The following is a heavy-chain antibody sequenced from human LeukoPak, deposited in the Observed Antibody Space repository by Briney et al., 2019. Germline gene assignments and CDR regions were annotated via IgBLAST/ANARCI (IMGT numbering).Heavy chain of an antibody. CDR2: IYYSGST. V-gene: IGHV4-59*01. D-gene: IGHD4-17*01. CDR3: ARVKYGDYEVPYYMDV. Sequence: SETLSLTCTVSGGSISSYYWSWIRQPPGKGLEWIGYIYYSGSTNYNPSPKSRVTISVDTSKNQFSLKLSSVTAADTAVYYCARVKYGDYEVPYYMDVWGKGTTVTVSS. J-gene: IGHJ6*03. CDR1: GGSISSYY.